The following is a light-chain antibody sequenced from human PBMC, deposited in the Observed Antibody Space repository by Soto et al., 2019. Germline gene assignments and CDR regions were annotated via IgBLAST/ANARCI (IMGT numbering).Light chain of an antibody. Sequence: DIRMTQSASSLSASIGDRGSIXCRASHTLSAIIIWCQHKPRKAPKLLIYDASSLQGGAPPRFSGSGSVTTFTPTISGLQPEDFATYFGQQSFSTPRTFGQGTKVDIK. V-gene: IGKV1-39*01. CDR1: HTLSAI. CDR3: QQSFSTPRT. J-gene: IGKJ1*01. CDR2: DAS.